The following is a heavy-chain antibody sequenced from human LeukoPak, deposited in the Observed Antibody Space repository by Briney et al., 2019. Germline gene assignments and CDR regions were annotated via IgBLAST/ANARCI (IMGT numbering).Heavy chain of an antibody. CDR3: ARVAKERVGGVYYFDY. D-gene: IGHD1-1*01. J-gene: IGHJ4*02. CDR2: IGTAGDT. CDR1: GFTFSDYD. V-gene: IGHV3-13*01. Sequence: GGSQRLSCAASGFTFSDYDMHWVRQATGKGLEWVSVIGTAGDTYYTGSVKGRFTISRENAKNSLYLQMNSLRAGDTAVYYCARVAKERVGGVYYFDYWGQGTLVTVSS.